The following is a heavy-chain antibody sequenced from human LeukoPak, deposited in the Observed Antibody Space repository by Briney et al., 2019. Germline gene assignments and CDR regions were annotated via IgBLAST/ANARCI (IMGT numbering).Heavy chain of an antibody. D-gene: IGHD4-17*01. J-gene: IGHJ4*02. CDR3: ARESRNTVTYFFDY. CDR2: IYSDGTT. CDR1: GFTVSSNF. V-gene: IGHV3-53*01. Sequence: GGSLRLSCAASGFTVSSNFVSWVRQAPGKGLEWVSIIYSDGTTYYADSVKGRFTISRDNSKNTVYLQMNSLRVEDTAVYYCARESRNTVTYFFDYCGQGTLVTVSS.